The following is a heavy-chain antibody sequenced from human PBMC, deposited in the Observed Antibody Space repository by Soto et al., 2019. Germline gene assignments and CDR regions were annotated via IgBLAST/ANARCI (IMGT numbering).Heavy chain of an antibody. CDR1: GFSLSTSGVG. CDR3: AHSSLGWLLGYYNWFDP. Sequence: SGPTLVNPPQTLTLTCTFSGFSLSTSGVGVGWIRQPPGKALEWLALIYWNDDKRYSPSLKSRLTITKDTSKNQVVLTMTNMDPVDTATYYCAHSSLGWLLGYYNWFDPWGQGTLVTVSS. D-gene: IGHD3-22*01. CDR2: IYWNDDK. J-gene: IGHJ5*02. V-gene: IGHV2-5*01.